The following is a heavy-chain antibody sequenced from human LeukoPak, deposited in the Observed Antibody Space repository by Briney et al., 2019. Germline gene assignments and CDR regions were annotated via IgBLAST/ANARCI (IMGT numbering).Heavy chain of an antibody. D-gene: IGHD6-19*01. CDR3: ARGRAGTFDP. CDR1: GFTFDDYA. CDR2: ISWNSGSI. Sequence: GGSLRLSCAASGFTFDDYAMHWVRQAPGKGLEWVSGISWNSGSIGYADSVKGRFTISRDNAKNSLYLQMNSLRAEDTAVYYCARGRAGTFDPWGQGTLVTVST. J-gene: IGHJ5*02. V-gene: IGHV3-9*01.